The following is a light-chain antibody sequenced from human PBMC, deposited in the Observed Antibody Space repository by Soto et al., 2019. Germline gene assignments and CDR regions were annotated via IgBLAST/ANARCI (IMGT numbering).Light chain of an antibody. CDR2: KAS. Sequence: DIQMTQSTSTLSASVGDRVTITCRASQSISTWLAWYQQKPGKAPNLLIYKASSLQSGVPSRFSGSGSGTEFTLTISILQPDDLATYYCQQYNSYSIPFCQGTRLEIK. CDR3: QQYNSYSIP. CDR1: QSISTW. J-gene: IGKJ5*01. V-gene: IGKV1-5*03.